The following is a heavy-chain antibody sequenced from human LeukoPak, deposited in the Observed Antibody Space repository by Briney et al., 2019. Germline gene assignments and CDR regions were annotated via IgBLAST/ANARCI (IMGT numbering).Heavy chain of an antibody. CDR1: GFTFSSHV. Sequence: GGSLRLPCAASGFTFSSHVMGWVRQAPGKGLEWVSTISGSGGGTYYADSVKGRFTISRDNSKNTLYLQMNSLRAEDTAVYYCAKGEWLAHFDYWGQGTLVTVSS. D-gene: IGHD6-19*01. CDR3: AKGEWLAHFDY. J-gene: IGHJ4*02. V-gene: IGHV3-23*01. CDR2: ISGSGGGT.